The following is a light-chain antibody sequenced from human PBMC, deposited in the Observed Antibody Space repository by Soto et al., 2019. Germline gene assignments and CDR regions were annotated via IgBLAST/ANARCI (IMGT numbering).Light chain of an antibody. CDR1: QSISSW. CDR3: QQYDTYPWT. V-gene: IGKV1-5*01. J-gene: IGKJ1*01. Sequence: DIQMTQSPSPLSASVGDRVTITCRASQSISSWLAWYQQKPGKAPNLLIYDASSLKSGVPSRFSVSGSATEFTLTISGLQPDDFATYCCQQYDTYPWTFGQGTKVEIK. CDR2: DAS.